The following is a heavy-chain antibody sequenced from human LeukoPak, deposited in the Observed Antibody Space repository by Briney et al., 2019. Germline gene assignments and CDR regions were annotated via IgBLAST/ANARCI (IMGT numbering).Heavy chain of an antibody. J-gene: IGHJ6*02. V-gene: IGHV4-59*01. Sequence: SETLSLTCTVSGGSISSYYWSWIRQPPGKGLEWMGYIYYSGSTNYNPSLKSRVTISVDTSKNQFSLKLSSVPAADTAVYYCARDSSGWYGEDYYYYGMDVWGQGTTVTVSS. D-gene: IGHD6-19*01. CDR1: GGSISSYY. CDR2: IYYSGST. CDR3: ARDSSGWYGEDYYYYGMDV.